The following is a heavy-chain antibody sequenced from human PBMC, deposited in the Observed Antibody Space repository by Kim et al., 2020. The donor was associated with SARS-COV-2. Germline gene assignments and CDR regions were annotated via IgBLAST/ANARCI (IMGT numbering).Heavy chain of an antibody. V-gene: IGHV3-73*01. CDR3: SRVETGSLMDV. CDR2: IRIKAGNYAT. Sequence: GGSLRLSCAASGFTFSGSTMHWVRQASGKGLEWVGRIRIKAGNYATAYGASVKGRFTISRDDSKNTAYLHMNGLKTEDTALYYCSRVETGSLMDVWGQGTTVTVSS. D-gene: IGHD1-1*01. CDR1: GFTFSGST. J-gene: IGHJ6*02.